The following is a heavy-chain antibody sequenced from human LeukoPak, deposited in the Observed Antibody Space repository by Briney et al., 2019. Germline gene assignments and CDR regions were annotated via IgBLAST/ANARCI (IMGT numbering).Heavy chain of an antibody. CDR2: INHSGST. CDR3: ARVAVGWTCQNHDAFDI. D-gene: IGHD1-26*01. CDR1: GGSFSGYY. V-gene: IGHV4-34*01. Sequence: PSETLSLTCAVYGGSFSGYYWSWIRQPPGKGLEWIGEINHSGSTNYNPSLKSRVTISVDTSKSQFSLKLSSVTAADTAVYYCARVAVGWTCQNHDAFDIWGQGTMVTVSS. J-gene: IGHJ3*02.